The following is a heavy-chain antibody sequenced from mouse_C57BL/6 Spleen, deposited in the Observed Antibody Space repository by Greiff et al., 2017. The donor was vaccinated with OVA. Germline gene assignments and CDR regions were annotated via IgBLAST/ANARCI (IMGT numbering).Heavy chain of an antibody. J-gene: IGHJ3*01. D-gene: IGHD2-2*01. CDR2: IDPETGGT. Sequence: QVQLKQSGAELVRPGASVTLSCKASGYTFTDYEMHWVKQTPVHGLEWIGAIDPETGGTAYNQKFKGKAILTADKSSSTAYMELRSLTSEDSAVYYCTIYGYDGVAYWGQGTLVTVSA. CDR3: TIYGYDGVAY. V-gene: IGHV1-15*01. CDR1: GYTFTDYE.